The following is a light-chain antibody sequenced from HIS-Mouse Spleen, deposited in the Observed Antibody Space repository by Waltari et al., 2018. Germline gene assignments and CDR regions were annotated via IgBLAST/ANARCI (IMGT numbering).Light chain of an antibody. CDR3: NSRDSSGNHLV. J-gene: IGLJ3*02. Sequence: SSELTQDPAVSVALGQTVRITCQGDSLSSYYARWDQQKPGQAPVLVIYGKNNRPSGIPDRFSGSSSGNTASLTITGAQAEDEADYYCNSRDSSGNHLVFGGGTKLTVL. CDR1: SLSSYY. CDR2: GKN. V-gene: IGLV3-19*01.